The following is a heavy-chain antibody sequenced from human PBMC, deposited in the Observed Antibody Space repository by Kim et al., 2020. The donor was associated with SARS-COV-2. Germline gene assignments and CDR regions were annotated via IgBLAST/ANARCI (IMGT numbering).Heavy chain of an antibody. J-gene: IGHJ6*02. V-gene: IGHV4-59*13. CDR3: ARDRSIAVAGYYYYGMDV. CDR2: IYYSGST. CDR1: GGSISSYY. Sequence: SETLSLTCTVSGGSISSYYWSWIRQPPGKGLEWIGYIYYSGSTNYNPSLKSRVTISVDTSKNQFSLKLSSVTAADTAVYYCARDRSIAVAGYYYYGMDVWGQGTTVTVSS. D-gene: IGHD6-19*01.